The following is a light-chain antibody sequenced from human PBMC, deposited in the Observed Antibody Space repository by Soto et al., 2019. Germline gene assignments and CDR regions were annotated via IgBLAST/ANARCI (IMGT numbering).Light chain of an antibody. Sequence: DVQMTQTPSSVSASVGDRVTITCRASERIGSWLAWYQQKPGKAPKLLIYGASNLQCEVPSRFSGSGSETDFALTISSLQPEDFATYHCQQPYSFPHTFGQGTEVEIK. CDR1: ERIGSW. V-gene: IGKV1-12*01. CDR3: QQPYSFPHT. CDR2: GAS. J-gene: IGKJ2*01.